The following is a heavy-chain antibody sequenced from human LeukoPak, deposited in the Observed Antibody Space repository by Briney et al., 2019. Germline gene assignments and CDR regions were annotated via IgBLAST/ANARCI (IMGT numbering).Heavy chain of an antibody. CDR2: ISAYNGNT. J-gene: IGHJ4*02. CDR1: GYSFTKYG. Sequence: ASVKVSCKASGYSFTKYGISWVRPAPGQGLEWMGWISAYNGNTNYAQKLQGRVTMTTDTSTSTAYLDLRSLRSDDTAVYYCARDRPTMVRGLIANYFDFWGQGTLVTVSS. V-gene: IGHV1-18*01. D-gene: IGHD3-10*01. CDR3: ARDRPTMVRGLIANYFDF.